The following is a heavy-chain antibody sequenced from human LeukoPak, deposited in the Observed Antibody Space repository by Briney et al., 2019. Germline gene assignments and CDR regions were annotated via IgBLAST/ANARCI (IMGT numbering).Heavy chain of an antibody. CDR2: ISTTSSFT. Sequence: QPGGSLRLSCAASGFTFSSYWMSWVRQAPGKGLEWVSYISTTSSFTNYADSVEGRFTISRDNAKNSPYLQMNSLRAEDTAVYYCARDLRLTWVGGQGTLVTVSS. CDR1: GFTFSSYW. D-gene: IGHD2-15*01. V-gene: IGHV3-48*04. CDR3: ARDLRLTWV. J-gene: IGHJ4*02.